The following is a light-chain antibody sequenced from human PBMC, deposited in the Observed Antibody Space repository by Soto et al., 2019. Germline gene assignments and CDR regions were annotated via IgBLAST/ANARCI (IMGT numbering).Light chain of an antibody. J-gene: IGKJ1*01. V-gene: IGKV3-11*01. CDR1: QSVTNY. CDR3: QQRTYWPWT. Sequence: VVWTQSPATLSCSPGERATLSCGASQSVTNYLTWYQQKPGQAPRLLIYEASNRATGIPARFSGSGSGTDFTLTISNLEPEDFAVYYCQQRTYWPWTFGQGTKVDIK. CDR2: EAS.